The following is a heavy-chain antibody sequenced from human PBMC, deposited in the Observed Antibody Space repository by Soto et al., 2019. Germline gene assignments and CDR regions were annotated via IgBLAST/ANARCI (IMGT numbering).Heavy chain of an antibody. D-gene: IGHD3-9*01. CDR2: INHSGST. CDR3: ARGHYDILTGYGYYYMDV. Sequence: QVQLQQCGAGLLKPSETLSLTCAVYGGSFSGYYWSWIRQPPGKGLEWIGEINHSGSTNYNPSLKSRFTISVYTSKNQFSLKLSSVTAADTAVYYCARGHYDILTGYGYYYMDVWGKGTTVTGSS. J-gene: IGHJ6*03. V-gene: IGHV4-34*01. CDR1: GGSFSGYY.